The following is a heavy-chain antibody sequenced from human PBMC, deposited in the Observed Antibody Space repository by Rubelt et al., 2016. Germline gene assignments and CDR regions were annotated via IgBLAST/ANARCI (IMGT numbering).Heavy chain of an antibody. D-gene: IGHD1-26*01. CDR2: VTGCGSRT. J-gene: IGHJ4*02. V-gene: IGHV3-74*02. CDR3: ARTEVGGFFDY. Sequence: VQLVESGGGVVQPGMSLRLSCAASGFILSNYGMTWVRQAPGKRLEWDARVTGCGSRTTYAESVKGRFTISRDNAKNTRYLQMNSMRVEDTAVYYCARTEVGGFFDYWGQGALVTVSS. CDR1: GFILSNYG.